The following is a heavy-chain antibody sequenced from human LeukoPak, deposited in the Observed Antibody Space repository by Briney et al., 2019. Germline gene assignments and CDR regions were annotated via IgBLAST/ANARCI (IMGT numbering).Heavy chain of an antibody. J-gene: IGHJ4*02. D-gene: IGHD4-11*01. CDR2: INHSGST. Sequence: SETLSLTCAVYGGSFSGYYWSWIRQPPGKGLEWIGEINHSGSTNYSPSLKSRVTISVDTSKNQFSLKLSSVTAADTAVYYCARDVGGNYQYFDFWGQGTLVTVSS. CDR1: GGSFSGYY. CDR3: ARDVGGNYQYFDF. V-gene: IGHV4-34*01.